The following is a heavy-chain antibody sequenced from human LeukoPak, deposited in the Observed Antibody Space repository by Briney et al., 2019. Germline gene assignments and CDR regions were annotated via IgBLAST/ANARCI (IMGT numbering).Heavy chain of an antibody. Sequence: SETLSLTCTVSGGSISSYYWSWIRQPPGKGLEWIGYIFYTGSTNYNPSFKSRVTMSVDTSKNQFSLNLRSVTAADTAMYYCARAHPAYSSSSGFDFWGQGALVTVSS. CDR2: IFYTGST. CDR1: GGSISSYY. J-gene: IGHJ4*02. CDR3: ARAHPAYSSSSGFDF. V-gene: IGHV4-59*01. D-gene: IGHD6-6*01.